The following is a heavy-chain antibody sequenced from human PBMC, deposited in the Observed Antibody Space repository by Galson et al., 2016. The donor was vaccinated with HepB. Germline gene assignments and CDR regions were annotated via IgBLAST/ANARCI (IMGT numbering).Heavy chain of an antibody. D-gene: IGHD5-18*01. J-gene: IGHJ4*02. Sequence: SLRLSCAASGFTLSDYYMSWIRQAPGKGLEWVSYIDSSGGTMFYADSVKGRFTISGDNANNSLFLEMSNLRAVDTAIYYCARSFAGYIPGDDSWGQGTLVTVSS. CDR2: IDSSGGTM. CDR3: ARSFAGYIPGDDS. V-gene: IGHV3-11*01. CDR1: GFTLSDYY.